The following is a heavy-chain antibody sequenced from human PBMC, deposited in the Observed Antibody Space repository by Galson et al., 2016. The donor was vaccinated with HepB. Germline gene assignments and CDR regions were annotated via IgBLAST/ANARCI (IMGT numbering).Heavy chain of an antibody. CDR1: GFTFGDYA. CDR3: SRDLAGDYHFDY. V-gene: IGHV3-49*04. Sequence: SLRLSCAAAGFTFGDYAVTWVRRAPGKGLEWVGFIRPNAYGGTTEFAASVKGRFTISREDSKSIAYLQMNSLKTDDTAVYYCSRDLAGDYHFDYWGQGTLVTVSS. CDR2: IRPNAYGGTT. J-gene: IGHJ4*02. D-gene: IGHD4-17*01.